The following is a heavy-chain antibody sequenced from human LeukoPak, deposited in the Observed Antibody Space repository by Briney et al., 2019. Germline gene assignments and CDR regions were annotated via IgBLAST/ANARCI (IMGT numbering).Heavy chain of an antibody. J-gene: IGHJ4*02. CDR2: IIPIFGTA. V-gene: IGHV1-69*06. CDR1: GGTFSSYA. D-gene: IGHD6-13*01. CDR3: ARDQGIAAAGVFDN. Sequence: SVKVSCKASGGTFSSYAISWVRQAPGQGLEWMGGIIPIFGTANYAQKFQGRVTITADKSTSTAYMELSSLRSEDTAVYYCARDQGIAAAGVFDNWGQGTLVTVSS.